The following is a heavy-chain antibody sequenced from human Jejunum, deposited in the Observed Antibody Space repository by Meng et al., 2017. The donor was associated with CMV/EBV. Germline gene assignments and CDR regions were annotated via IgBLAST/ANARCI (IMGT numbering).Heavy chain of an antibody. CDR1: TFISYA. CDR3: AKVGQTVRKRYFYGVDV. CDR2: IYSGGSA. J-gene: IGHJ6*02. Sequence: TFISYAMTWVRQAPGKGLEWVSIIYSGGSAYYTDSVKGRFTISRDNSQDTLYLQMDSLRAEDTAVYYCAKVGQTVRKRYFYGVDVWGRGTTVTVSS. D-gene: IGHD1-14*01. V-gene: IGHV3-23*03.